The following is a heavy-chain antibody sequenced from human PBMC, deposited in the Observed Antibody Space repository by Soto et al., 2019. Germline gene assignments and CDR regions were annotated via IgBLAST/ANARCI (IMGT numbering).Heavy chain of an antibody. CDR2: IIPIFGTA. V-gene: IGHV1-69*01. CDR1: GGTFSSYD. J-gene: IGHJ6*02. Sequence: QVQLVQSGAEVKKPGSSVKVSCKASGGTFSSYDISWVRQAPGQGLEWMGGIIPIFGTANYAQKFQGRVTITADESTSTAYMELSSLRSEDTAVYYCASPTVVARPYYYYGMDVWGQGTTVTVSS. CDR3: ASPTVVARPYYYYGMDV. D-gene: IGHD6-6*01.